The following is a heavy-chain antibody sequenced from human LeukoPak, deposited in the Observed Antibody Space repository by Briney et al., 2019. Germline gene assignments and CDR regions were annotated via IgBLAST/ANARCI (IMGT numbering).Heavy chain of an antibody. J-gene: IGHJ4*02. V-gene: IGHV3-21*01. CDR3: ARARGGWYSEY. CDR1: GFTFSSYS. D-gene: IGHD6-19*01. Sequence: PGRSLRLSCAASGFTFSSYSMNWVRQAPGKGLEWVSSISSSGSYIYYADSVKGRFTISRDNAKNSLYLQMNSLRAEDTAVYYCARARGGWYSEYWGQGTLVTVSS. CDR2: ISSSGSYI.